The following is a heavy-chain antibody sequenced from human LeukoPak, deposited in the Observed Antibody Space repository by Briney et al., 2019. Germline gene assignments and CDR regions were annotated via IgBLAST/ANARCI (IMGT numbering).Heavy chain of an antibody. J-gene: IGHJ4*02. CDR1: EFMFSIYW. CDR3: ARGCTTTSCYDY. V-gene: IGHV3-7*01. Sequence: GGSLRLSCAASEFMFSIYWMSWVRQAPGKGLEWVANINEDGSEKYYVDSVKGRLTISRDNAKNSLYLHMNSLRAEDTAVYYCARGCTTTSCYDYWGQGTLVTVSS. CDR2: INEDGSEK. D-gene: IGHD2-2*01.